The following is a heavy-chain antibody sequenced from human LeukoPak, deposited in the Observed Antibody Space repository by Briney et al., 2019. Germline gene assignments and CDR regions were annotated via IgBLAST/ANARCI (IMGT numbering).Heavy chain of an antibody. D-gene: IGHD5-24*01. CDR2: INHSGST. CDR1: GGSFSGYY. CDR3: ARVQRWLQSIDY. J-gene: IGHJ4*02. Sequence: SETLSLTCAVYGGSFSGYYWNWIRQPPGKGLEWIGEINHSGSTNYNPSLKSRVTISVDTSKNQFSLKLSSVTAADTAVYYCARVQRWLQSIDYWGQGTLVTVSS. V-gene: IGHV4-34*01.